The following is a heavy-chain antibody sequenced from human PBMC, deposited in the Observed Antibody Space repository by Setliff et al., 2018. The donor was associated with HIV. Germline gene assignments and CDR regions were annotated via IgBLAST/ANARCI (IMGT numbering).Heavy chain of an antibody. CDR3: ARQHRSKNYGDYVGNWFAP. CDR1: GFTFSDYY. V-gene: IGHV3-11*04. CDR2: ISRGGKTI. D-gene: IGHD4-17*01. J-gene: IGHJ5*02. Sequence: PGGSLRLSCAASGFTFSDYYMSWMRQVPGKGLEWVSYISRGGKTIYYADSVKGRFTVSRDNAKNSLHLQMDNLRAEDTAFYFCARQHRSKNYGDYVGNWFAPWGQGTLVTVSS.